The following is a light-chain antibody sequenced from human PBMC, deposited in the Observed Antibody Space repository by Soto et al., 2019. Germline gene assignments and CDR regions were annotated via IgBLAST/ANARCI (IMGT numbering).Light chain of an antibody. J-gene: IGKJ2*01. V-gene: IGKV3-11*01. CDR2: DAS. CDR3: QQRRNWPYT. Sequence: ENVLTQSPATLSLSPVERATLSCRASQSVRSYLAWYQQKPGQAPRLLIYDASNRATGIPARFSGSGSGTDFTLTISSLEPEDFAVYYCQQRRNWPYTFGQGTKLEIK. CDR1: QSVRSY.